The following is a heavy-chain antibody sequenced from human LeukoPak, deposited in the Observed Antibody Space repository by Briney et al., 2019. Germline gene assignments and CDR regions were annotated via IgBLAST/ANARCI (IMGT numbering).Heavy chain of an antibody. Sequence: ASVKVSCKTSGYSFTTYGINWVRQAPGQGLEWIGWVSGYNGNAHSAQNLQGRVTMTIDTSTSTAYMELRTLRSDDTAVYYCARVGGSGSYFDAFDIWGQGTMVTVSS. CDR1: GYSFTTYG. CDR2: VSGYNGNA. V-gene: IGHV1-18*01. CDR3: ARVGGSGSYFDAFDI. D-gene: IGHD3-10*01. J-gene: IGHJ3*02.